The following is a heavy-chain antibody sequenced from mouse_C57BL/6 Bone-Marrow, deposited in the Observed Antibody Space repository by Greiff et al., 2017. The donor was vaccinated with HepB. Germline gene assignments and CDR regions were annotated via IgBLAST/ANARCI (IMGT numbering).Heavy chain of an antibody. CDR1: GYAFSSSW. CDR2: IYPGDGDT. D-gene: IGHD2-4*01. CDR3: ARVDYLYYAMDY. J-gene: IGHJ4*01. Sequence: VQLQQSGPELVKPGASVKISCKASGYAFSSSWMNWVKQRPGKGLEWIGRIYPGDGDTNYNGKFKGKATLTADKSSSTAYMQLSSLTSEDSAVYYCARVDYLYYAMDYWGQGTSVTVSS. V-gene: IGHV1-82*01.